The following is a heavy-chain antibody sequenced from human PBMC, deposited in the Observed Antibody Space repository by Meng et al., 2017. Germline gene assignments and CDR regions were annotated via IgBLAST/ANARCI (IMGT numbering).Heavy chain of an antibody. J-gene: IGHJ5*02. D-gene: IGHD4-17*01. CDR1: GGSISSGGFY. CDR2: IYYSGST. V-gene: IGHV4-31*03. Sequence: QVQLQESGPGLVKPSQTLSLTCTVSGGSISSGGFYWSWIRQRPGKGLEWIGYIYYSGSTYYNPSLRSRVAISIDTSKNQFSLKLTSVTAADTAVYFCARTNYGDYNWFDPWGQGTLVTASS. CDR3: ARTNYGDYNWFDP.